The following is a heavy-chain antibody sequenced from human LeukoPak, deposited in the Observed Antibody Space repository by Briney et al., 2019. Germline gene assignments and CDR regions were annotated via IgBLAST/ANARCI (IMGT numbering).Heavy chain of an antibody. CDR1: GYTFTSYG. J-gene: IGHJ4*02. CDR2: ISAYNGNT. CDR3: ARQLELRYYFDY. Sequence: GASVKVSCKASGYTFTSYGISWVRQAPGQGLEWMGWISAYNGNTNDAQKLPGRVTMTTDTSTSTAYMELRSLRSDDTAVYYCARQLELRYYFDYGGQGTLVTVSS. D-gene: IGHD1-7*01. V-gene: IGHV1-18*01.